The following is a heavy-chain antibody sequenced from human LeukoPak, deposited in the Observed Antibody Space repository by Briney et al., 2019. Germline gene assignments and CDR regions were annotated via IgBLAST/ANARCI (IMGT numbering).Heavy chain of an antibody. CDR2: ISGSGGST. CDR3: AKVGYCSSTSCYAGKSFDY. J-gene: IGHJ4*02. Sequence: GGSLRLSCAASGFTFSSYAMSWVRQAPGKGLEWVSAISGSGGSTYYADSVKGRFTIYRDNSKNTLYLQMNSLRAEDTAVYYCAKVGYCSSTSCYAGKSFDYWGQGTLVTVSS. CDR1: GFTFSSYA. V-gene: IGHV3-23*01. D-gene: IGHD2-2*01.